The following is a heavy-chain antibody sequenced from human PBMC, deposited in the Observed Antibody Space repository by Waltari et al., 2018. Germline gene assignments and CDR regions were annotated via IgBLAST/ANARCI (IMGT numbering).Heavy chain of an antibody. CDR1: GFTFSSYA. Sequence: QVQLVESGGGVVQPGRSLRLSCAASGFTFSSYAMHWVRQAPGKGLEWVAVISYDGSNKYYADSVKGRFTISRDNSKNTLYLQMNSLRAEDTAVYYCARDGFQDGDFYVPFDYWGQGTLVTVSS. J-gene: IGHJ4*02. CDR3: ARDGFQDGDFYVPFDY. V-gene: IGHV3-30-3*01. D-gene: IGHD3-3*01. CDR2: ISYDGSNK.